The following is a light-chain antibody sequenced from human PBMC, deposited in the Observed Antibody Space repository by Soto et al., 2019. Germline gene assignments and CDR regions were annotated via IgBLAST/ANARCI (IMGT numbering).Light chain of an antibody. CDR2: GAS. CDR3: QQYNKWPPIT. CDR1: QSVRSN. J-gene: IGKJ5*01. Sequence: MTQSPSSLSASVGDRVTLSCRASQSVRSNLAWYQQKPGQSPRLLIYGASTRATGIPARFSGSGSGTEFTLTISSLQSEDFAVYYCQQYNKWPPITFGQGTRL. V-gene: IGKV3-15*01.